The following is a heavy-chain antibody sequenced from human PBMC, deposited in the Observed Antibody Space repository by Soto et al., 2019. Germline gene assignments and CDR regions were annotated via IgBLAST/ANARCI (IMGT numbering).Heavy chain of an antibody. CDR2: IYYSGST. Sequence: SQTLSLTCTVSGGSISSSSYYWGWIRQPPGKGLEWIGSIYYSGSTYYNPSLKSRVTISVDTSKNQFSLKLSSVTAADTAVYYCARPRGSYGYYFDYWGQGTLVTVSS. D-gene: IGHD5-18*01. CDR1: GGSISSSSYY. J-gene: IGHJ4*02. CDR3: ARPRGSYGYYFDY. V-gene: IGHV4-39*01.